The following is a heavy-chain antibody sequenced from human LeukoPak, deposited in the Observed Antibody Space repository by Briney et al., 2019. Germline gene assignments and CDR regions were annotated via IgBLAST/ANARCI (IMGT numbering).Heavy chain of an antibody. J-gene: IGHJ5*02. V-gene: IGHV4-59*01. Sequence: KPSETLSLTCNVSGGSISSYYWSWIRQPPGKGLEWIGYIYYSGSTNYNPSLKSRVTISVDTSKNQFSLKLSSVTAADTVVYYCARGPERTFNWFDPWGQGTLVTVSS. CDR1: GGSISSYY. CDR3: ARGPERTFNWFDP. CDR2: IYYSGST.